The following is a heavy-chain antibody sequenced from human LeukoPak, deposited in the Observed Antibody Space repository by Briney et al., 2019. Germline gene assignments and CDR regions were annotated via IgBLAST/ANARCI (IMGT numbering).Heavy chain of an antibody. J-gene: IGHJ4*02. Sequence: SVKVSCKASGGTFSSYAISWVRQAPGQGLEWMGGIIPIFGTANYAQKFQGRVTITADKSTSTAYMELSSLRSEDTAVYYCARSRRDGYNFDYWGQGTLVTVSS. V-gene: IGHV1-69*06. CDR2: IIPIFGTA. CDR3: ARSRRDGYNFDY. D-gene: IGHD5-24*01. CDR1: GGTFSSYA.